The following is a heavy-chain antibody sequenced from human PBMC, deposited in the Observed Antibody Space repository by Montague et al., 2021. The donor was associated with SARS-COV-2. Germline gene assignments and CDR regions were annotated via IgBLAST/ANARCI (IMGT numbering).Heavy chain of an antibody. CDR2: IFYDGSKE. Sequence: SLRLSCAASGFSFRTYGMHWVRRAPGKGLEWVAYIFYDGSKEDYADSVKGRFTISRDNSKDTLYLHMNTLRAEDTAMYYCARQKDIVGTFDSWGQGTPVIVST. V-gene: IGHV3-33*01. CDR1: GFSFRTYG. J-gene: IGHJ4*02. CDR3: ARQKDIVGTFDS. D-gene: IGHD5-12*01.